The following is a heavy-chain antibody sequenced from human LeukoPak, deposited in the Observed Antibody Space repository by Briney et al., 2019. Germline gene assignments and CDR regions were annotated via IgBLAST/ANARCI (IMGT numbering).Heavy chain of an antibody. CDR3: ARDGGYHDSSGYYHSYYFDY. J-gene: IGHJ4*02. D-gene: IGHD3-22*01. CDR2: IWHGGSNQ. Sequence: GGPLSLSCSASGFLFYIFGEHGPRQATDRGVEWGADIWHGGSNQYYVDSVRGRFTISRDNSKNTLYLQMNSLRAEDTAVYYCARDGGYHDSSGYYHSYYFDYWGQGTLVTVSS. CDR1: GFLFYIFG. V-gene: IGHV3-33*01.